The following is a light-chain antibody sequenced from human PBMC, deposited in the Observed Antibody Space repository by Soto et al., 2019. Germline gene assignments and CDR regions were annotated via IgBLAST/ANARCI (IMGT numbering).Light chain of an antibody. CDR3: SSYTRSSTLI. CDR1: SSDIGGYDY. V-gene: IGLV2-14*01. CDR2: EVS. Sequence: QSVLTQPASVSGSPGQSITISCTGTSSDIGGYDYVSWYQQHPGKAPKLMIYEVSNRPSGVSNRFSGSKSGNTASLSISGLQAEDEAHYYCSSYTRSSTLIFGGGTKVTVL. J-gene: IGLJ2*01.